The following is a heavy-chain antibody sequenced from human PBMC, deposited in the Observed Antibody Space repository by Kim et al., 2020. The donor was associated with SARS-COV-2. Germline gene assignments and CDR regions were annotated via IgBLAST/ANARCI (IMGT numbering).Heavy chain of an antibody. CDR3: ARAGGRWAVAGTFDY. J-gene: IGHJ4*02. Sequence: PSHKSRVTISLDTSKTQFSLKLSSVTAADTAGYYCARAGGRWAVAGTFDYWGQGTLVTVSS. D-gene: IGHD6-19*01. V-gene: IGHV4-59*01.